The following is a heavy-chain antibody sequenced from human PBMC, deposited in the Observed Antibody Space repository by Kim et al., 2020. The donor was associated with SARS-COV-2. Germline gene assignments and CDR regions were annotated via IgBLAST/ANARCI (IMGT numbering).Heavy chain of an antibody. CDR2: INSDGSST. J-gene: IGHJ4*02. V-gene: IGHV3-74*01. D-gene: IGHD5-12*01. CDR3: TRGYDKDY. CDR1: GFTFSSFW. Sequence: GGSLRLSCAASGFTFSSFWMYWVRQAPGKGLVWVSHINSDGSSTSYADSVKGRFTISRDNAKNTLYLQMNSLRAEDTAVYYCTRGYDKDYWGQGTLVTVS.